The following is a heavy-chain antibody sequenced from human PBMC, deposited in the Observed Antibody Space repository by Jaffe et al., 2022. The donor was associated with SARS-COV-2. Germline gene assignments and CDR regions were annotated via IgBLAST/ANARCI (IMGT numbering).Heavy chain of an antibody. Sequence: EVQLVESGGGLVQPGGSLRLSCAASGFTFSSYEMNWVRQAPGKGLEWVSYISSSGSTIYYADSVKGRFTISRDNAKNSLYLQMNSLRAEDTAVYYCARDRYDSSGPDYWGQGTLVTVSS. D-gene: IGHD3-22*01. CDR1: GFTFSSYE. V-gene: IGHV3-48*03. CDR2: ISSSGSTI. J-gene: IGHJ4*02. CDR3: ARDRYDSSGPDY.